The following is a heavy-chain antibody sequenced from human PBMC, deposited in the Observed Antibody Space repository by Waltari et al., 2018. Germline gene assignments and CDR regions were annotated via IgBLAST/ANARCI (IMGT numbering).Heavy chain of an antibody. CDR2: IIPIFGTA. CDR1: GGTFSSYA. D-gene: IGHD2-2*01. CDR3: ARVKLQRYCSSTSCYQGAFDI. Sequence: QVQLVQSGAEVKKPGSSVKVSCKASGGTFSSYAISWVRQAPGQGLEWMGGIIPIFGTANHAQKFQGRVTITADESTSTAYMELSSLRSEDTAVYYCARVKLQRYCSSTSCYQGAFDIWGQGTMVTVSS. J-gene: IGHJ3*02. V-gene: IGHV1-69*01.